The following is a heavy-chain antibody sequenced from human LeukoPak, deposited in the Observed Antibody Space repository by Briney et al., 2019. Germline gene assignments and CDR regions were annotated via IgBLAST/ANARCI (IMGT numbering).Heavy chain of an antibody. CDR1: GDTFSSYA. D-gene: IGHD4-23*01. CDR2: IIPIFGTA. V-gene: IGHV1-69*13. J-gene: IGHJ4*02. Sequence: SVKVSCKASGDTFSSYAITWVRRAPGQGLEWMGGIIPIFGTANYAQKFQGRVTITADESTSTAYMELSSLRSENTAVYYCARVGCGGNSPMDYWGQGTLVTVSS. CDR3: ARVGCGGNSPMDY.